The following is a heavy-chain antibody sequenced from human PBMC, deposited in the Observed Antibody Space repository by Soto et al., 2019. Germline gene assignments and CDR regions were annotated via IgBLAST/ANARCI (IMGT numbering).Heavy chain of an antibody. Sequence: ASVKVSCKVSGYTLTELSMHGVRQAPGKGLEWMGGFDPEDSETIYAQKFQGRVTMTEDTSTDTAYMELSSLRSEDTAVHYCATESVVGATRGAFDIWGQGTMVSVPS. CDR1: GYTLTELS. CDR2: FDPEDSET. V-gene: IGHV1-24*01. J-gene: IGHJ3*02. D-gene: IGHD1-26*01. CDR3: ATESVVGATRGAFDI.